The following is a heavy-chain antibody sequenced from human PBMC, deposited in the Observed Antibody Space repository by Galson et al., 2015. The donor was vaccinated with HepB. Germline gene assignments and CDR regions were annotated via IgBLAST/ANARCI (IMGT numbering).Heavy chain of an antibody. J-gene: IGHJ6*02. V-gene: IGHV3-21*01. D-gene: IGHD6-19*01. CDR2: ISSSSSYI. Sequence: SLRLSCAASGFTFSSYSMNWVRQAPGKGLEWVSSISSSSSYIYYADSVKGRFTISRDNAKNSLYQQMNSLRAEDTAVYYCAREGSSGWYEALSMDVWGQGTTVTVSS. CDR1: GFTFSSYS. CDR3: AREGSSGWYEALSMDV.